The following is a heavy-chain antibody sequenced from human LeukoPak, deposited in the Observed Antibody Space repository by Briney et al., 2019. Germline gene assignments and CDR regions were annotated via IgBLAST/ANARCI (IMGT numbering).Heavy chain of an antibody. V-gene: IGHV3-48*03. CDR1: GFTFSSYE. CDR3: ARRGVGAWYAFDI. D-gene: IGHD1-26*01. J-gene: IGHJ3*02. Sequence: PGGSLRLSCAASGFTFSSYEMNWVRQAPGKGLEWVSYISSSGSTIYYADSVKGRFTISRDNSKNTLYLQMNSLRAEDTAVYYCARRGVGAWYAFDIWGQGTMVTVSS. CDR2: ISSSGSTI.